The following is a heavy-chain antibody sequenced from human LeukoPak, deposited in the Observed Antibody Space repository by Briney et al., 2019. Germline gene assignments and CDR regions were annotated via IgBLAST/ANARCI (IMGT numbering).Heavy chain of an antibody. V-gene: IGHV1-2*02. CDR2: INPNSGGT. D-gene: IGHD1-26*01. CDR1: GYTFTGYY. J-gene: IGHJ1*01. Sequence: ASVKVSCKASGYTFTGYYMHWVRQAPGQGLEWMGWINPNSGGTNYAQKFRGRVTMTRDTSISTAYMELSRLRSDDTAVYYCARDQGGSYAEYFQHWGQGTLVTVSS. CDR3: ARDQGGSYAEYFQH.